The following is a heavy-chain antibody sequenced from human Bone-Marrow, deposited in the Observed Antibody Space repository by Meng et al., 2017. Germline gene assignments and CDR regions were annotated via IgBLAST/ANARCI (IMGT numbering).Heavy chain of an antibody. V-gene: IGHV3-48*03. CDR1: EFSFSSYE. D-gene: IGHD3-22*01. Sequence: GGSLRLSCAASEFSFSSYEMNWVRQAPGKGLEWVSYISSDSGTIFYADSVKGRFTIPRDNAKNSLFLQMNSLRAEETAVYYCATSGYDSSGYYNILDYWGQGTLVTVSS. CDR2: ISSDSGTI. J-gene: IGHJ4*02. CDR3: ATSGYDSSGYYNILDY.